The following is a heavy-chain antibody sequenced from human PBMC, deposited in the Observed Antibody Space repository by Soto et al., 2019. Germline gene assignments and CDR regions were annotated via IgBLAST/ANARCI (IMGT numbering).Heavy chain of an antibody. CDR2: IDPSDSYT. CDR1: GYSFTSYW. CDR3: ASPYYGGYPRHYGMDV. Sequence: CKGSGYSFTSYWISCVRQMPVKGLEWMGRIDPSDSYTNYSPSFQGHVTISADKSISTAYLQWSSLKASDTAMYYCASPYYGGYPRHYGMDVWGQGTTVTVSS. D-gene: IGHD4-17*01. J-gene: IGHJ6*02. V-gene: IGHV5-10-1*01.